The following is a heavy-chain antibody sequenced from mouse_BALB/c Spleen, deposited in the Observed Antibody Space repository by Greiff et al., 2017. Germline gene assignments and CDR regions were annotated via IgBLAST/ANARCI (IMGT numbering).Heavy chain of an antibody. V-gene: IGHV7-1*02. CDR3: ARAHDYDGYAMDY. J-gene: IGHJ4*01. CDR2: SRNKANDYTT. Sequence: EVQGVESGGGLVQPGGSLRLSCATSGFTFSDFYMEWVRQPPGKRLEWIAASRNKANDYTTEYSASVKGRFSVSRDTSQSILYLQMNALRAEDTAIYYCARAHDYDGYAMDYWGQGTSVTVSS. CDR1: GFTFSDFY. D-gene: IGHD2-4*01.